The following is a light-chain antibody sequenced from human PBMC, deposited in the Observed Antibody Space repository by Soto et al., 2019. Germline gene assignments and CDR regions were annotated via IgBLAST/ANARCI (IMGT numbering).Light chain of an antibody. Sequence: DIQMTQSPSSLSASVGDRVTITCQASQDISNYLNWYQQKPGKAPKLLIYDASNLETGVPSRFSGSGSGTEFTFPISSLQPEDIATYYCQQYDNLPITFGQGTRLEMK. CDR1: QDISNY. CDR2: DAS. V-gene: IGKV1-33*01. CDR3: QQYDNLPIT. J-gene: IGKJ5*01.